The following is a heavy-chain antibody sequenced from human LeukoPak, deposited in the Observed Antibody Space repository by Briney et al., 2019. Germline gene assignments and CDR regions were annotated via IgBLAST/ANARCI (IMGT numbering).Heavy chain of an antibody. CDR1: GFTLSNHW. Sequence: GGSLRLSCAASGFTLSNHWMTWVRQAPGKGLECVAIIKQDGSEKYYVDSVKGRFTISRDNAKNSLYLQMNSLRAEDTAVYYCARGGYSSLNWFDPWGQGTLVTVSS. D-gene: IGHD6-13*01. CDR3: ARGGYSSLNWFDP. V-gene: IGHV3-7*01. CDR2: IKQDGSEK. J-gene: IGHJ5*02.